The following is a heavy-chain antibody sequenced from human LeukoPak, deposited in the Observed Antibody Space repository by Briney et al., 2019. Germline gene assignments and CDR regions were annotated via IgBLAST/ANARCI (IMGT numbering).Heavy chain of an antibody. CDR3: ARRLREFAFDI. CDR2: IYSSGST. V-gene: IGHV4-4*07. Sequence: SETLSLTCTVSGGSISGFYWGWIRQPAGKGLEWIGRIYSSGSTDYNPSLKSRVAMSVDTSKNQFSLKLSSVTAADTAVYYCARRLREFAFDIWGQGTMVTVSS. J-gene: IGHJ3*02. D-gene: IGHD4-17*01. CDR1: GGSISGFY.